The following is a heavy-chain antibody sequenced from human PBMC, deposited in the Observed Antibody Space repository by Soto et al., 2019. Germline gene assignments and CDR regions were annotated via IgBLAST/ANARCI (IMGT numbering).Heavy chain of an antibody. CDR1: GLTLSSHW. V-gene: IGHV3-7*05. Sequence: EVQLVESGGGLVQPGESLRLSCAASGLTLSSHWMGWVRQAPGTGLEWVATINQDGTERFYVESTKGRSTISRDTAQNSLYLEVHSLRAEDTALYYCARAINSAYDYWGRGALVTVSS. CDR3: ARAINSAYDY. D-gene: IGHD2-21*01. CDR2: INQDGTER. J-gene: IGHJ4*02.